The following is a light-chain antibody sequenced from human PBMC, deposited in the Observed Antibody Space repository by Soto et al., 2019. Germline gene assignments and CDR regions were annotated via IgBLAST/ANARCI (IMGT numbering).Light chain of an antibody. V-gene: IGLV2-8*01. CDR2: EVT. Sequence: QSALTQPPSASGSPGQSVTISCTGTSSDVGGYKYVSWYQHHPGKAPKVVIYEVTKRRSGVPDRFSGSQSGNTASLTVSGLQAEDEADYYCSSYGGTNNVVFGGGTKLTVL. CDR3: SSYGGTNNVV. J-gene: IGLJ2*01. CDR1: SSDVGGYKY.